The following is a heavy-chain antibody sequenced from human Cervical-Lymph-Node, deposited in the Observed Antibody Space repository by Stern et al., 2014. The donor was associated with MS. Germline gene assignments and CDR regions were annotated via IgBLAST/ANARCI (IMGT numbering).Heavy chain of an antibody. V-gene: IGHV3-30-3*01. CDR2: ISYDGSSG. D-gene: IGHD6-19*01. Sequence: VQLVESGGGVVQPGRSLRLSCAASGFTFSSYAKHWVRQAPGKGLEWVADISYDGSSGYYADSVKGRFTISRDNSKNTLYLQMNSLRAEDTAVYYCARDTDNISGWRVYYGMDVWGQGTTVTVSS. CDR1: GFTFSSYA. J-gene: IGHJ6*02. CDR3: ARDTDNISGWRVYYGMDV.